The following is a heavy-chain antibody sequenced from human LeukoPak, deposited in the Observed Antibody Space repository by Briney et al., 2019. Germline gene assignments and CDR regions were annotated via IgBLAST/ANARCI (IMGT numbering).Heavy chain of an antibody. D-gene: IGHD3-22*01. CDR1: GFTVSSNY. Sequence: GGSLRLSCAASGFTVSSNYMSWVRQAPGKGLEWVAVISYDGSNKYYADSVKGRFTISRDNSKNTLYLQMNSLRAEDTAVYYCARDRYYYDSSGYLLRYFDYWGQGTLVAVSS. CDR3: ARDRYYYDSSGYLLRYFDY. J-gene: IGHJ4*02. CDR2: ISYDGSNK. V-gene: IGHV3-30-3*01.